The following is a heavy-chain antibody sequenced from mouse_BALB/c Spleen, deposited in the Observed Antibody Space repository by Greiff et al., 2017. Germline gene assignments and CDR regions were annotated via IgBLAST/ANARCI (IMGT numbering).Heavy chain of an antibody. J-gene: IGHJ2*01. Sequence: QVQLKESGPGLVQPSQSLSITCTVSGFSLTSYGVHWVRQSPGKGLEWLGVIWSGGSTDYNAAFISRLSISKDNSKSQVFFKMNSLQADDTAIYYCARNCEDGNYRHYFDYWGQGTTLTVSS. CDR3: ARNCEDGNYRHYFDY. D-gene: IGHD2-1*01. V-gene: IGHV2-4-1*01. CDR1: GFSLTSYG. CDR2: IWSGGST.